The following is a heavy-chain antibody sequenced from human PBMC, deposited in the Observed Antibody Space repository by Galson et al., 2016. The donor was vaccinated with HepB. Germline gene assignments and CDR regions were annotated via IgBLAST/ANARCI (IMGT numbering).Heavy chain of an antibody. V-gene: IGHV4-39*02. J-gene: IGHJ4*02. CDR2: GYDGGTT. CDR1: GGSISRSTFS. D-gene: IGHD5-24*01. Sequence: SETLSLTCTVSGGSISRSTFSWGWIRQSPGKGLEWIGSGYDGGTTHYNPSLKSRLTISVGTSKNQFSLKLSSVTAADTAVYYCAREVAARDGYIFWGQGTLVTVSS. CDR3: AREVAARDGYIF.